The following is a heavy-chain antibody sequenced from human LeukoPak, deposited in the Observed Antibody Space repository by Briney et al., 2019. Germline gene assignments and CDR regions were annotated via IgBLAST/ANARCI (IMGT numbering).Heavy chain of an antibody. J-gene: IGHJ4*02. CDR3: ARGPDIVVVPAAMGDY. Sequence: SETLSLTCAVYGGSFSGYYWSWIRQPPGKGLEWIGEINHSGSTNYSPSLKSRVTISVDTSKNQFSLKLSSVTAADTAVYYCARGPDIVVVPAAMGDYWGQGTLVTVSS. CDR2: INHSGST. V-gene: IGHV4-34*01. D-gene: IGHD2-2*01. CDR1: GGSFSGYY.